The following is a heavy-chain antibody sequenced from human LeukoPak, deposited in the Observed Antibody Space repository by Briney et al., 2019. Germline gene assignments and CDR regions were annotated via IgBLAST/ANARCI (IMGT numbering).Heavy chain of an antibody. CDR2: ISGSGGST. Sequence: GGPLRLSCAASGFTFSSFAMSWVRQAPGQGLEWVSAISGSGGSTYYADSAKGRFTISRDSSKNTLNLQMNSLRAEDTAVYYCAMDPGSGVRGWFDPWGQGTLVTVSS. J-gene: IGHJ5*02. V-gene: IGHV3-23*01. CDR1: GFTFSSFA. CDR3: AMDPGSGVRGWFDP. D-gene: IGHD3-10*01.